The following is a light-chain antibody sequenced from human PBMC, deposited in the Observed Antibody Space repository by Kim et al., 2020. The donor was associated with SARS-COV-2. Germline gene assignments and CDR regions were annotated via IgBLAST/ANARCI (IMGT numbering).Light chain of an antibody. CDR1: HTVTSNY. V-gene: IGKV3-20*01. J-gene: IGKJ2*01. CDR2: GAS. Sequence: DIVLTQSPGTLSLSPGERATLSCRASHTVTSNYLSWYQQKPGQPPRLLIYGASTRATGTPDRFTGTGSGTDFTLTIRRLEPEDFAVYYCQQFCCSPMYVCGQ. CDR3: QQFCCSPMYV.